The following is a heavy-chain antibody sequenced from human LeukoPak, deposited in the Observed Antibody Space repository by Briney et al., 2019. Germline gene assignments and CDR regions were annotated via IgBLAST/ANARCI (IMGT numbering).Heavy chain of an antibody. CDR3: ARDPYYYVSSGYPFDY. D-gene: IGHD3-22*01. Sequence: SETLSLTCTVSGGSISSYYWSWIRQPAGKGLEWIGRIQTSGSTNYIPSLKSRVTISVDTSKNQFSLRLSSVTAADTAVYYCARDPYYYVSSGYPFDYWGQGTLVTVSS. CDR1: GGSISSYY. J-gene: IGHJ4*02. CDR2: IQTSGST. V-gene: IGHV4-4*07.